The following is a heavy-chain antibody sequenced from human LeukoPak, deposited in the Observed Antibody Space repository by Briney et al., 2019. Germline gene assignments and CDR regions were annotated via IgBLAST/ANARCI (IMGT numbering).Heavy chain of an antibody. CDR2: MNPNSGTT. CDR3: ARSRGVLGGGFDSFNI. J-gene: IGHJ3*02. D-gene: IGHD3-16*01. Sequence: ASVKVSCKTSGYTFTNFDINWVRQATGQGLEWMGWMNPNSGTTGHARKFQGRVTMTRSTSISTAYMGLSSLRSEDTAVYFCARSRGVLGGGFDSFNIWGQGTRVTVSS. V-gene: IGHV1-8*01. CDR1: GYTFTNFD.